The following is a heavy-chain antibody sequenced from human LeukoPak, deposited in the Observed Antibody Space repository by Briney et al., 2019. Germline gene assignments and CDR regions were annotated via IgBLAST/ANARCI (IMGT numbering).Heavy chain of an antibody. Sequence: GGSLRLSCAASGFTFSNYGMHWVRQAPGKGLEWVSGISWNSGSIGYADSVKGRFTISRDNAKNSLYLQMNSLRAEDTALYYCAKGLGRLGELSLNFDYWGQGTLVTVSS. D-gene: IGHD3-16*02. CDR2: ISWNSGSI. V-gene: IGHV3-9*01. CDR3: AKGLGRLGELSLNFDY. J-gene: IGHJ4*02. CDR1: GFTFSNYG.